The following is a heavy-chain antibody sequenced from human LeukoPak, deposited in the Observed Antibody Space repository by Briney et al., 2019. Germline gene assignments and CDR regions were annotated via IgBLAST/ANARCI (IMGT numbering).Heavy chain of an antibody. CDR2: ISSNGGST. CDR1: GFTFSSYA. J-gene: IGHJ5*02. Sequence: GGSLRLSCAASGFTFSSYAMHWVRQAPGKGLEYVSAISSNGGSTYYANSVKGRFTISRDNSKNTLYLQMGSLRAEDMAVYYCARSPVFGELLGNWFDPWGQGTLVTASS. V-gene: IGHV3-64*01. D-gene: IGHD3-10*02. CDR3: ARSPVFGELLGNWFDP.